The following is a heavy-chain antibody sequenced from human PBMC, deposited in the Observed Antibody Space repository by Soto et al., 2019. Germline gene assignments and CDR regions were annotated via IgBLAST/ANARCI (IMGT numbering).Heavy chain of an antibody. CDR1: GFIFSEST. Sequence: EVQLVESGGGLVQPGGSLRLSCSASGFIFSESTIYWVRQVPGKGLEAISAVSTSGRSTYYADSVKDRFTISRDNSKNTLFLQMGSLRPEDTAIYNCVKQAHGLDGVAFDYWGQGTQVTVAS. D-gene: IGHD2-15*01. CDR2: VSTSGRST. J-gene: IGHJ4*02. CDR3: VKQAHGLDGVAFDY. V-gene: IGHV3-64D*06.